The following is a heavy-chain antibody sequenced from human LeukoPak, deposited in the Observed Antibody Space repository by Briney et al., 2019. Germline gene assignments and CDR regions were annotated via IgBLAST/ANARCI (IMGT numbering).Heavy chain of an antibody. V-gene: IGHV4-38-2*02. Sequence: SETLSLTCTVSGYSLSSAYYWGWIRQPPGKGLEWIGEIYHSESTNYNPSLKSRVTILVDKSKNQFSLKLSSVTAADTAVYYCASFSSGYCSGGSCYAWFDPWGQGTLVTVSS. CDR1: GYSLSSAYY. J-gene: IGHJ5*02. CDR2: IYHSEST. D-gene: IGHD2-15*01. CDR3: ASFSSGYCSGGSCYAWFDP.